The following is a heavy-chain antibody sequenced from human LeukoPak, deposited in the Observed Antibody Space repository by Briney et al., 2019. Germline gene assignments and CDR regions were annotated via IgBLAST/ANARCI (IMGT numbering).Heavy chain of an antibody. J-gene: IGHJ2*01. CDR2: IGTAGDP. V-gene: IGHV3-13*05. CDR3: ARSPATGRYFDL. Sequence: GGSLRLSCAASGFTFSSYDMHWVRQATGKGLEWVSAIGTAGDPYYPGSVKGRFTTSRENAKNSLYLQMNSLRAGDTAVYYCARSPATGRYFDLWGRGTLATVSS. CDR1: GFTFSSYD. D-gene: IGHD6-25*01.